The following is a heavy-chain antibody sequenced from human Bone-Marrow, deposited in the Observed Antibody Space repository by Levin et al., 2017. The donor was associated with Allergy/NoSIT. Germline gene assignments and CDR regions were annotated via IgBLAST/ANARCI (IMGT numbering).Heavy chain of an antibody. D-gene: IGHD3-3*01. Sequence: GGSLRLSCAASGFTFSDHYMSWIRQAPGKGLEWVSYISRSGTSIYYADSVKGRFTISRDNAKNSLYLQMNSLRAEDTAVYFCARVGSDSIFGVLLDYYFDLWGRGTLVTVSS. J-gene: IGHJ2*01. CDR1: GFTFSDHY. CDR2: ISRSGTSI. CDR3: ARVGSDSIFGVLLDYYFDL. V-gene: IGHV3-11*01.